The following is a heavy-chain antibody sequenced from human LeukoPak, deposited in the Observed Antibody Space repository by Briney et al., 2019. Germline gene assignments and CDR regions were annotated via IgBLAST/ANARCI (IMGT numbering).Heavy chain of an antibody. D-gene: IGHD1-26*01. Sequence: ASVKVSCKASGGTFSSYAISWVRQAPGQGLEWMGRIIPIFGTANYAQKFQGRVTITTDESTSTAHMELSSLRSEDTAVYYCARVVVGATTPYYYYYMDVWGKGTTVTVSS. J-gene: IGHJ6*03. CDR3: ARVVVGATTPYYYYYMDV. CDR1: GGTFSSYA. CDR2: IIPIFGTA. V-gene: IGHV1-69*05.